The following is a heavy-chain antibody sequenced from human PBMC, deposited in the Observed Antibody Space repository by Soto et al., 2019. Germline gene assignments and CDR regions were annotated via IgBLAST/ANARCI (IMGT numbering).Heavy chain of an antibody. Sequence: GASVKVSCKASGYTFTSYGISWVRQAPGQGLEWMGWISAYNGNTNYVQKIQGRATMTTDTPTSTAYMELRSLRSDDTAVYYCASDRSPFVYGIAVAGEDFYHLCQGTVVTVSA. D-gene: IGHD6-19*01. CDR2: ISAYNGNT. CDR3: ASDRSPFVYGIAVAGEDFYH. J-gene: IGHJ1*01. CDR1: GYTFTSYG. V-gene: IGHV1-18*01.